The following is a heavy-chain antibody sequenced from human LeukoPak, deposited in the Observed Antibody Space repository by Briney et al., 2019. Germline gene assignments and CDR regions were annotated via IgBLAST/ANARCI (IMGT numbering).Heavy chain of an antibody. Sequence: PGGSLRHSCAASTFTFSSYAMHWVRQAPGKGLEWVAVISYDGSNEYYADSVKGRFTISRDNSKNTLYLQMNSLRAEDTAVYYCARDPTIFIAVAGTNYFDYWGQGTLVTVSS. CDR3: ARDPTIFIAVAGTNYFDY. CDR2: ISYDGSNE. J-gene: IGHJ4*02. V-gene: IGHV3-30*04. D-gene: IGHD6-19*01. CDR1: TFTFSSYA.